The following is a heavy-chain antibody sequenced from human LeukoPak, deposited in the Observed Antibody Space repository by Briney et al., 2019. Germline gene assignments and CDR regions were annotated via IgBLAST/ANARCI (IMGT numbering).Heavy chain of an antibody. V-gene: IGHV3-23*01. CDR2: VSGNGANT. Sequence: GGSLRLSCAASGFAFISHTMSWIRQAPGKGLEWVSGVSGNGANTYYADSVKGRFTISRDNSKNTVYLQMSGLRVEDTAVYYCAKGSYYDFGGPPEFDPWGQGTLVTVSS. J-gene: IGHJ5*02. CDR3: AKGSYYDFGGPPEFDP. D-gene: IGHD3-3*01. CDR1: GFAFISHT.